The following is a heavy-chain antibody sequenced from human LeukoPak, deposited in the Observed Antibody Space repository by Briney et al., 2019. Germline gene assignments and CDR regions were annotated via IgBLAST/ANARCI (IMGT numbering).Heavy chain of an antibody. CDR1: GDTVSSNSAA. CDR2: TYYRSKWYY. J-gene: IGHJ3*01. CDR3: VRGFALDF. Sequence: SQTLSLTCDLSGDTVSSNSAAWNWLRQSPSRGLEWLGRTYYRSKWYYDYAVSVKSRITISPDTSKNQFSLQLNSVTADDTAVYYCVRGFALDFWGQGTMVTVSS. V-gene: IGHV6-1*01.